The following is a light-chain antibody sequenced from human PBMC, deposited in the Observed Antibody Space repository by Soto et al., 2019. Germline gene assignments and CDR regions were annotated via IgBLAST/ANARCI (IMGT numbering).Light chain of an antibody. CDR1: QSISSW. CDR3: QQSNSYRT. J-gene: IGKJ1*01. V-gene: IGKV1-5*03. Sequence: DIQMTQSPSTLSASVGDRVTITCRASQSISSWLAWYQQKPGKAPKLLIYKASSLESGVPSRFSGSGSGTEFTLTISSLQPDHFATYYCQQSNSYRTFGQGTKVDI. CDR2: KAS.